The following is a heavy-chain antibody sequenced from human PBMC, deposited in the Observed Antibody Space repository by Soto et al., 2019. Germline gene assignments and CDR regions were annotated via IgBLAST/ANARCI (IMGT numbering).Heavy chain of an antibody. CDR2: INAGNGNT. CDR1: GYTFTSYA. CDR3: ARGPLRNWFDP. D-gene: IGHD5-12*01. V-gene: IGHV1-3*01. J-gene: IGHJ5*02. Sequence: GASVKVSCKASGYTFTSYAMHWVRQAPGQRLEWMGWINAGNGNTKYSQKFQGRVTITKNTSASTAYMGLSSLRSEDTAVYYCARGPLRNWFDPWGQGTLVTVSS.